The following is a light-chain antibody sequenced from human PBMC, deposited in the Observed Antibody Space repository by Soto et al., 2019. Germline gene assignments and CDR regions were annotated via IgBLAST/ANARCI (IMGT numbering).Light chain of an antibody. CDR3: QQRSSWPPWT. Sequence: EIVLTQSPATLSLSPGERATLSCRASQSVSSYLAWYQQKPGQAPRLLIYDASNRATGIPARFSGSGSGTDFTLTISSLEPEDFAVYYCQQRSSWPPWTFGQGTKV. J-gene: IGKJ1*01. CDR2: DAS. CDR1: QSVSSY. V-gene: IGKV3-11*01.